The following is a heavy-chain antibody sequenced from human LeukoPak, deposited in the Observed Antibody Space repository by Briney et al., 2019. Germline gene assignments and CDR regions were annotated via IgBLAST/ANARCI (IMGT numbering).Heavy chain of an antibody. CDR2: IYYSTNT. D-gene: IGHD5-12*01. CDR1: GESIKSTSNY. J-gene: IGHJ4*02. Sequence: SETLSLTCSVSGESIKSTSNYWAWVRQPPGKGLEGIGHIYYSTNTYYNSSLKSRVTISDDTSKNQVSLSLRSVAAADTALYFCVRRVAMTFYFDKWGEGSLVSVSS. CDR3: VRRVAMTFYFDK. V-gene: IGHV4-39*01.